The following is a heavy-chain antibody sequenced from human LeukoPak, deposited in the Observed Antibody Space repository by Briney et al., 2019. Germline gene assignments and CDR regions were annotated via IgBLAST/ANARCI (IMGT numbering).Heavy chain of an antibody. V-gene: IGHV3-30*02. Sequence: GGSLRLSCAASGFTFRSYGMHWVRQSPGKGLEWVAFIRYDGSNKYYADSVKGRFTISRDNSKNTLYLQMNSLRAEDTAVYYCAKDRDYGDYPAQFDPWGQGTLVTVSS. CDR3: AKDRDYGDYPAQFDP. D-gene: IGHD4-17*01. J-gene: IGHJ5*02. CDR2: IRYDGSNK. CDR1: GFTFRSYG.